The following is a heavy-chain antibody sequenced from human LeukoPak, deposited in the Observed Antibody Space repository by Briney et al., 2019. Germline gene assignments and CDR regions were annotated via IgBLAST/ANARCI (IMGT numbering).Heavy chain of an antibody. Sequence: GGSLRLSCAASGFTFSNYNMNWVRQAPGKGLEWVSYISSTSTTIYYADSVKGRFTISRDNSKNTLYLQMNSLRAEDTAVYYCAKSSPPPLRYWGQGTLVTVSS. CDR3: AKSSPPPLRY. J-gene: IGHJ4*02. CDR2: ISSTSTTI. V-gene: IGHV3-48*01. CDR1: GFTFSNYN.